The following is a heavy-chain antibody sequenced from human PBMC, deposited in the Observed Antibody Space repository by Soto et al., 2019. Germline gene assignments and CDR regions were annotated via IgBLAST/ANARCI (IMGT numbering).Heavy chain of an antibody. J-gene: IGHJ4*02. Sequence: EVQLLESGGGLVQPGGSLRLSCAASGFTFSSYAMSWVRQAPGKGLEWVSAISGSGGSTYYADSVKGRFTISRDNSKNTLYLQMNSLRAEDTAVYYCAKDGRPEYYYGSNYFDYWGQGTLVTVSS. CDR2: ISGSGGST. CDR1: GFTFSSYA. V-gene: IGHV3-23*01. D-gene: IGHD3-10*01. CDR3: AKDGRPEYYYGSNYFDY.